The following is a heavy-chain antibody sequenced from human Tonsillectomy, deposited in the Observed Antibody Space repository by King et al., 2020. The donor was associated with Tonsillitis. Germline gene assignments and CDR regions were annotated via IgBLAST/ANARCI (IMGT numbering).Heavy chain of an antibody. D-gene: IGHD1-26*01. Sequence: VQLVESGGGLVQPGGSLRLSCAASGFTFSNYAMSWVRQTPGKGLEWVSAISGGGGTTYYTDSVKGRFTISRYNSKNTLYLQMNSLRAEDTAVYYCAKDLLAWELPTYFFDLWGQGTLVTVSA. CDR2: ISGGGGTT. CDR1: GFTFSNYA. J-gene: IGHJ4*02. CDR3: AKDLLAWELPTYFFDL. V-gene: IGHV3-23*04.